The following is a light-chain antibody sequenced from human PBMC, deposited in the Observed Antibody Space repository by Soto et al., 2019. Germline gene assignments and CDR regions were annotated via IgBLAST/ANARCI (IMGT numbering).Light chain of an antibody. J-gene: IGKJ3*01. CDR2: GAS. CDR3: QQYGSSHLFT. CDR1: PSVSSSY. V-gene: IGKV3-20*01. Sequence: EIGLTQSPGPLSLSPGERTTLPCRASPSVSSSYLAWYQHKPGQAPRLLIYGASSRPTAIPARFSGSGSGTDFTLTISRLEAEDFAVYYCQQYGSSHLFTFGPGTKVDSK.